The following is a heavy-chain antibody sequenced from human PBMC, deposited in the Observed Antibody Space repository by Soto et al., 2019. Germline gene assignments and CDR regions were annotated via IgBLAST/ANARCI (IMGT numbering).Heavy chain of an antibody. J-gene: IGHJ4*02. Sequence: EVQLVESGGDLVQRGGSLRLSCAASGFPFSSYWMHWVRHTPGKGLDWVARISGDGVTTYYVDSVTGRFTVSRDNAKNTLSLQISGLRAEATAVYYCAREYYGLLTGYYTDYWGQGTLVSVSS. CDR3: AREYYGLLTGYYTDY. CDR2: ISGDGVTT. CDR1: GFPFSSYW. V-gene: IGHV3-74*01. D-gene: IGHD3-9*01.